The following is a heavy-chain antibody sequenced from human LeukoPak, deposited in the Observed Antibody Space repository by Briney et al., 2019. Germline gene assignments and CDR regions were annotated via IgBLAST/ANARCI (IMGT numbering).Heavy chain of an antibody. D-gene: IGHD1-26*01. Sequence: GGSLRLSCAASGFTFSSYEMNWVRQAPGKGLEWVSYISSSGSTIYYADSVKGRFTISRDNAKNSLYLQMNSLRAEDTAVYYCASDIRVGASDYWGQGTLVTVSS. J-gene: IGHJ4*02. V-gene: IGHV3-48*03. CDR2: ISSSGSTI. CDR1: GFTFSSYE. CDR3: ASDIRVGASDY.